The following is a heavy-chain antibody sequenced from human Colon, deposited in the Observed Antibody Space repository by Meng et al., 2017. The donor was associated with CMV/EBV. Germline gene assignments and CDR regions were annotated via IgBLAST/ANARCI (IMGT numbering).Heavy chain of an antibody. CDR1: GFTFSSFG. Sequence: GSLRLSCAVSGFTFSSFGMNWVRQAPGKGLEWVSSITTASRYTYYADSVRGRFTISRDNANNSVSLQMNNLRAEDTAVYYCARAGLRAAALTLSDYWGQGTLVTVSS. CDR2: ITTASRYT. J-gene: IGHJ4*02. D-gene: IGHD6-13*01. CDR3: ARAGLRAAALTLSDY. V-gene: IGHV3-21*01.